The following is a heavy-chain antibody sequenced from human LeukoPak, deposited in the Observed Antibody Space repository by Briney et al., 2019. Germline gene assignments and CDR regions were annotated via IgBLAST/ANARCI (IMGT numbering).Heavy chain of an antibody. V-gene: IGHV3-48*04. Sequence: GGSLRLSCAASGFIFTDYSMNWVRQAPGKGLEWVSYISTGGSNMFYADSVKGRFTISRDNAKNSLYLQMSSLRAEDTAVYYCAREGTNGDIFDYWGQGTLVTVSS. CDR1: GFIFTDYS. J-gene: IGHJ4*02. D-gene: IGHD3-9*01. CDR2: ISTGGSNM. CDR3: AREGTNGDIFDY.